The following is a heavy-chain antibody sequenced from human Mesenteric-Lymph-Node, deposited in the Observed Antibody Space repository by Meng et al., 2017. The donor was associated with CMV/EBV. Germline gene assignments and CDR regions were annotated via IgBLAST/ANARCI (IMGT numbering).Heavy chain of an antibody. CDR3: TRALDY. V-gene: IGHV3-7*04. CDR1: GFSFNNYW. CDR2: IRQDGGEK. J-gene: IGHJ4*02. Sequence: GESLKISCAASGFSFNNYWMDWVRQAPGKRLEWVANIRQDGGEKYYVDSVEGRFTISRDNAKNSLYLHMYNLRAEDTAVYYCTRALDYWGQGTLVTVSS.